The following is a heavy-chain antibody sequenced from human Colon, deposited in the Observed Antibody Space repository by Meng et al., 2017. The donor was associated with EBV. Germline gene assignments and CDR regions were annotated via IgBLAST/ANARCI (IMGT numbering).Heavy chain of an antibody. Sequence: EVQLVEAXGGWVQPGXSRRRAXATGGFTLSGYGMSWGRQAPGKGLEWVADVGNDGRGTYYADSVKGRFTVSKDNSNNRLYVQLNSLRVEDTAIYYCARGRGTGSYHGLYYFDYWGQGTLVTVSS. CDR2: VGNDGRGT. J-gene: IGHJ4*02. D-gene: IGHD1-26*01. CDR3: ARGRGTGSYHGLYYFDY. V-gene: IGHV3-23*04. CDR1: GFTLSGYG.